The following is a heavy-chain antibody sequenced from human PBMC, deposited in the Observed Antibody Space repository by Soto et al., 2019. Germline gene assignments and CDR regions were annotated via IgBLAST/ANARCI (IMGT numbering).Heavy chain of an antibody. J-gene: IGHJ4*02. V-gene: IGHV3-73*01. D-gene: IGHD1-26*01. Sequence: GGSLRLSCAASGFTFSGSAMHWVRQASGKGLGWVGRIRSKANSYATAYAASVKGRFTISSDDSKNTAYLQMNSLKTEDTAVDYGTSTVGAIRFDYWGQGTLVTVSS. CDR2: IRSKANSYAT. CDR3: TSTVGAIRFDY. CDR1: GFTFSGSA.